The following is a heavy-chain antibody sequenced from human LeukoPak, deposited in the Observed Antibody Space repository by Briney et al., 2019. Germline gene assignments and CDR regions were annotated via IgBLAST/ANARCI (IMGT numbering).Heavy chain of an antibody. CDR2: FDPEDGET. CDR3: ARAVLGYCSGGSCAADYYYYYYMDV. V-gene: IGHV1-24*01. Sequence: ASVKVSCKVSGYTLTELSMHWVRQAPGKGLEWMGGFDPEDGETIYAQKFQGRVTMTEDTSTDTAYMELSSLRSEDTAVYYCARAVLGYCSGGSCAADYYYYYYMDVWGKGTTVTVSS. J-gene: IGHJ6*03. CDR1: GYTLTELS. D-gene: IGHD2-15*01.